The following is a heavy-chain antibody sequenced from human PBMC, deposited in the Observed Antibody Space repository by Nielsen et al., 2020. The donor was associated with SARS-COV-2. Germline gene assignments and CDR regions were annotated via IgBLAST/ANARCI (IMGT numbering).Heavy chain of an antibody. D-gene: IGHD3-9*01. V-gene: IGHV5-10-1*01. CDR2: IDPSDSYT. CDR3: ARLNYDILTKYYYYGMDV. J-gene: IGHJ6*02. Sequence: GESLKISCTGSGYSFTSYWISWMRQMPGKGLEWMGRIDPSDSYTNYSPSFQGHVTISADKSISTAYLQWSSLKASDTAMYYCARLNYDILTKYYYYGMDVWGQGTTVTVSS. CDR1: GYSFTSYW.